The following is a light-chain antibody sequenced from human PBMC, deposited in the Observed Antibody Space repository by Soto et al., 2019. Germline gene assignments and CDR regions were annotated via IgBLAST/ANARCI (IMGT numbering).Light chain of an antibody. CDR3: TSYVGNDTWV. CDR2: EVT. CDR1: SSDVGAYKY. Sequence: QSALTQPPSASGSPGQSVTISCTGTSSDVGAYKYVSWYQQYPGKAPKLMIYEVTKRPSGVPDRFSGSKSGNTASLTVSGLHAEDEADYCCTSYVGNDTWVFGGGTKVTVL. V-gene: IGLV2-8*01. J-gene: IGLJ3*02.